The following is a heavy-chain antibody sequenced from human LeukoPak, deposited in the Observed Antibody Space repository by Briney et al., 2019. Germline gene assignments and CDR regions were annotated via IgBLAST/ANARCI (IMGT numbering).Heavy chain of an antibody. CDR3: ARGPSYYYDSSGYFFDY. CDR2: INPNSGGT. CDR1: GYTFTGYY. J-gene: IGHJ4*02. D-gene: IGHD3-22*01. Sequence: ASVTVSCKASGYTFTGYYMHWVRQAPGQGLEWMGWINPNSGGTNYAQKFQGRVTMTRDTSISTAYMELSRLRSDDTAVYYCARGPSYYYDSSGYFFDYWGQGTLVTVSS. V-gene: IGHV1-2*02.